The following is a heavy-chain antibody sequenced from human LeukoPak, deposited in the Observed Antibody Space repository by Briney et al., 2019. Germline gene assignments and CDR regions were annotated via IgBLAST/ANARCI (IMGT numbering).Heavy chain of an antibody. CDR1: GFTVGTNY. Sequence: GGSLRLSCTASGFTVGTNYMSWVRQAPGKGLEWVSYISSSGSTPYYADSVKGRFTISRDNAKNSLYLQMNSLRAEDTAVYHCATQDYYGSGSYTVWGQGTLVTVSS. D-gene: IGHD3-10*01. CDR3: ATQDYYGSGSYTV. CDR2: ISSSGSTP. J-gene: IGHJ4*02. V-gene: IGHV3-11*04.